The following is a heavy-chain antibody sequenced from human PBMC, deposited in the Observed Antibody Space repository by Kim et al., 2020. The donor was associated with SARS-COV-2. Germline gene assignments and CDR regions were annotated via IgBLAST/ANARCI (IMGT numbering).Heavy chain of an antibody. V-gene: IGHV3-49*04. CDR2: IRSKAYGGTT. J-gene: IGHJ6*02. Sequence: GESLRLSCTASGFTFGDYAMSWVRQAPGKGLEWVGFIRSKAYGGTTEYAASVKGRFTISRDDSKSIAYLQMNSLKTEDTAVYYCTRELKDDILTGYSSYYYYGMDVWGQGTTVTVSS. CDR3: TRELKDDILTGYSSYYYYGMDV. CDR1: GFTFGDYA. D-gene: IGHD3-9*01.